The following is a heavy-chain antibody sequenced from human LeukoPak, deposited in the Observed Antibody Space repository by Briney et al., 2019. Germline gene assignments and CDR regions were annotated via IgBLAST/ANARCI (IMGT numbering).Heavy chain of an antibody. CDR3: ARGPLGSTVTTRAQYFQQ. J-gene: IGHJ1*01. V-gene: IGHV4-34*01. D-gene: IGHD4-17*01. Sequence: PSETLSLTCAVYGGSFSGYYWSWIRQPPGKGLEWIGEINHSGSTNYNPSLKSRVTISVDTSKNQFSLKLGSVTAADTAVYYCARGPLGSTVTTRAQYFQQWGRAPWSPSPQ. CDR2: INHSGST. CDR1: GGSFSGYY.